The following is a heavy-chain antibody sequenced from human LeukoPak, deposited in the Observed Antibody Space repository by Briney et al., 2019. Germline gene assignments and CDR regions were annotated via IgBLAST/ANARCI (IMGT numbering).Heavy chain of an antibody. CDR2: INPSGGST. D-gene: IGHD2-2*01. CDR3: ARDRVSRDPFDY. Sequence: ASVKVSCKASGYTFTSYYTHWVRQAPGQGLEWMGIINPSGGSTSYAQKFQGRVTMTRDTSTSTVYMELSSLRSEDTAVYYCARDRVSRDPFDYWGQGTLVTVSS. J-gene: IGHJ4*02. V-gene: IGHV1-46*01. CDR1: GYTFTSYY.